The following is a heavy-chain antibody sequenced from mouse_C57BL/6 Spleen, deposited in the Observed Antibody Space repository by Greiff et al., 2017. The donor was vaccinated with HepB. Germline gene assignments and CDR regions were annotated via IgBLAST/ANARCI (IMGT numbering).Heavy chain of an antibody. D-gene: IGHD2-5*01. CDR3: ARGRYSNPAMDY. CDR2: ISYDGSN. CDR1: GYSITSGYY. Sequence: DVQLQESGPGLVKPSQSLSLTCSVTGYSITSGYYWNWIRQFPGNKLEWMGYISYDGSNNYNPSLKNRISITRDTSKNQFFLKLNSVTTEDTATYYCARGRYSNPAMDYWGQGTSVTVSS. J-gene: IGHJ4*01. V-gene: IGHV3-6*01.